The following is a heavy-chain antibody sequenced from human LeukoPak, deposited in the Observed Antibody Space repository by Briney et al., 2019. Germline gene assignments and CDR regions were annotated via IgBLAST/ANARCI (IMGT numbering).Heavy chain of an antibody. CDR2: IYPGDSDT. CDR1: GYNFPNYW. CDR3: ARTLLGGETLVPFFDY. V-gene: IGHV5-51*01. J-gene: IGHJ4*02. Sequence: GESLKISCEASGYNFPNYWIGWVRQMPGKGLEWMGIIYPGDSDTRYSPSFQGQVTISADKSISTAYLQWNNLKASDSAIYYCARTLLGGETLVPFFDYWGQGTLVTVSS. D-gene: IGHD2-15*01.